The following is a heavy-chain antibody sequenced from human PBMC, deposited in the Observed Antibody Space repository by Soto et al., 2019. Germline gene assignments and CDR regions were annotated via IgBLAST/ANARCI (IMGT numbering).Heavy chain of an antibody. CDR2: TYYRSKWFD. CDR3: ARELGIAVARYDY. D-gene: IGHD6-19*01. Sequence: TLSLTCAISGDSVSNNIVSWNWIRQSPSRGLEWLGRTYYRSKWFDDYAVSVKSRITINPDTSKNQFSLQLNSVTPEDTALYYCARELGIAVARYDYWGQGTLVTVSS. J-gene: IGHJ4*02. V-gene: IGHV6-1*01. CDR1: GDSVSNNIVS.